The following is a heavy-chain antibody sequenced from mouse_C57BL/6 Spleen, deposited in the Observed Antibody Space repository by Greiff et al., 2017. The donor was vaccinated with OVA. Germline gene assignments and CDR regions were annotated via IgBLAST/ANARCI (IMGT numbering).Heavy chain of an antibody. CDR1: GFNLKNTY. CDR2: IDPAHGNT. CDR3: ALSTTVVAPDY. J-gene: IGHJ2*01. V-gene: IGHV14-3*01. D-gene: IGHD1-1*01. Sequence: VQLQQSVAELVRPGASVKLSCTASGFNLKNTYMPWVKQRPAQGLEWIGRIDPAHGNTKSAPKFQGKATITADTSSNTAYLQLSSLTAEDTAINYCALSTTVVAPDYGGQGTTRTVAS.